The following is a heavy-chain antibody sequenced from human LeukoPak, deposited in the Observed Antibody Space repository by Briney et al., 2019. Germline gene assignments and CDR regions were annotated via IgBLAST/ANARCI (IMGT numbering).Heavy chain of an antibody. V-gene: IGHV4-39*01. Sequence: SETLSLTCTVSVGSISSSSYYWGGIRKPPGKGLEGIGSIYYSGSTYYNPSLKSRVTISVDTSKNQFSLKLSSVTSADTAVSYCARQTGTGLFILPGGQGTLVTVSS. CDR2: IYYSGST. CDR1: VGSISSSSYY. D-gene: IGHD1-1*01. J-gene: IGHJ4*02. CDR3: ARQTGTGLFILP.